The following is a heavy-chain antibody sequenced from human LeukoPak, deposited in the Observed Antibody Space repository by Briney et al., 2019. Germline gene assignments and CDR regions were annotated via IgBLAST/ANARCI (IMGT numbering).Heavy chain of an antibody. CDR2: INPNSGGT. CDR3: ARSPCGSTSCYIGYYYYYYMDV. J-gene: IGHJ6*03. V-gene: IGHV1-2*02. D-gene: IGHD2-2*02. Sequence: LWASVKVSCKASGYTFTGYYMHWVRQAPGQGLEWMGWINPNSGGTNYAQKFQGRVTMTRDTSISTAYMELSRLRSDDTAVYYCARSPCGSTSCYIGYYYYYYMDVWGKGTTVTVSS. CDR1: GYTFTGYY.